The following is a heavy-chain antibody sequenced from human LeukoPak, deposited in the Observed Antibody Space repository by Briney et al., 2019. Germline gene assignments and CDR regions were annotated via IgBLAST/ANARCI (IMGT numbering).Heavy chain of an antibody. Sequence: PGGSLRLSCAASGFTFSSYWMTWVRQAPGKGLEWVSVIYSGGSTYYADSVKGRFTISRHNSKNTLYLQMNSPRAEDTAVYYCASNSRRYYDSSGYYWGWGQGTLVTVSS. CDR1: GFTFSSYW. V-gene: IGHV3-53*04. J-gene: IGHJ4*02. CDR3: ASNSRRYYDSSGYYWG. CDR2: IYSGGST. D-gene: IGHD3-22*01.